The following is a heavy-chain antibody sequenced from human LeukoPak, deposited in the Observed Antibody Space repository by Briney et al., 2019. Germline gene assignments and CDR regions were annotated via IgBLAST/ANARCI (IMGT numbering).Heavy chain of an antibody. D-gene: IGHD6-19*01. CDR2: IYHSGST. CDR3: ARGSRRFDP. V-gene: IGHV4-4*02. J-gene: IGHJ5*02. CDR1: GGTISSSNW. Sequence: PSETLSLTCAVSGGTISSSNWWSWVRQPPGKGLEWIGEIYHSGSTNYNPSLKSRVTISVDNAKNQFSLKLSSMTAADTAVYYCARGSRRFDPWGQGTLVTVSS.